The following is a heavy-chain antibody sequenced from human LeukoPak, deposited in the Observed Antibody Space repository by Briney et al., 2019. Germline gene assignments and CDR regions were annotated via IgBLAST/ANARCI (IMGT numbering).Heavy chain of an antibody. V-gene: IGHV1-69*04. CDR2: IIPILGIA. D-gene: IGHD6-13*01. CDR1: GGTFSSYA. J-gene: IGHJ4*02. CDR3: ARESAAAAGHLDY. Sequence: SVKVSCKASGGTFSSYAISWVRQAPGQGLEWMGRIIPILGIANYAQKFQGRVTITADKSTSTAYMELSSLRSEDTAVYYCARESAAAAGHLDYWGQGTLVTVSS.